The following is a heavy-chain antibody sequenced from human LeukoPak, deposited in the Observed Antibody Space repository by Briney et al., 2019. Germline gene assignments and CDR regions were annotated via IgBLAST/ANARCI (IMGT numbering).Heavy chain of an antibody. CDR1: GYTFTSYD. D-gene: IGHD2-2*02. Sequence: ASVKVSCKASGYTFTSYDINWVRQATGRGLEWMGWMNPNSGNTGYAQKSQGRVTMTRNTSISTAYMELSSLRSEDTAVYYCARGHQLLYDVEFDPWGQGTLVTVSS. J-gene: IGHJ5*02. V-gene: IGHV1-8*01. CDR2: MNPNSGNT. CDR3: ARGHQLLYDVEFDP.